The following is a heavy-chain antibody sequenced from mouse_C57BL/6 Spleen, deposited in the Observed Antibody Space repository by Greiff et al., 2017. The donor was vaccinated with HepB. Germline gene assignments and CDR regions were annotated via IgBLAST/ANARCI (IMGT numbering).Heavy chain of an antibody. CDR1: GFTFSNYW. D-gene: IGHD1-1*01. CDR3: TGSSYEWYFDV. V-gene: IGHV6-3*01. CDR2: IRLKSDNYAT. J-gene: IGHJ1*03. Sequence: EVQLQESGGGLVQPGGSMKLSCVASGFTFSNYWMNWVRQSPEKGLEWVAQIRLKSDNYATHYAESVKGRFTISRDDSKSSVYLQMNNLRAEDTGIYYCTGSSYEWYFDVWGTGTTVTVSS.